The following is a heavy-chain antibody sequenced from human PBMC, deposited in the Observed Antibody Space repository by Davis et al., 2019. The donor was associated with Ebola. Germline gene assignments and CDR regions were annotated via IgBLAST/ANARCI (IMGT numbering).Heavy chain of an antibody. D-gene: IGHD3-10*01. CDR3: ASLLTYYYGSGIYSSPYYFDY. V-gene: IGHV4-39*01. CDR2: IYDGGST. J-gene: IGHJ4*02. CDR1: GGSIASGSYY. Sequence: SETLSLTCTVSGGSIASGSYYWGWIRQPPGKGLEWMGAIYDGGSTYYSSSLKSRVTISVDTSKNQFSLKLSSVTAADTAVYYCASLLTYYYGSGIYSSPYYFDYWGQGTLVTVSS.